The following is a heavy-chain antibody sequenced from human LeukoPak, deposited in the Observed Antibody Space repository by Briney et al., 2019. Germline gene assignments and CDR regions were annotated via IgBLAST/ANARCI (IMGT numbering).Heavy chain of an antibody. V-gene: IGHV3-30-3*01. CDR3: ARYPKGQQLFNYYGMDV. Sequence: GRSLRLSCAASGFTFSSYAMHWVRQAPGKGLEWVAVISYDGSNKYYADSVKGRFTISRDNSKNTLYLQMNSLRAEDTAVYYCARYPKGQQLFNYYGMDVWGQGTTVTVSS. CDR2: ISYDGSNK. J-gene: IGHJ6*02. D-gene: IGHD6-13*01. CDR1: GFTFSSYA.